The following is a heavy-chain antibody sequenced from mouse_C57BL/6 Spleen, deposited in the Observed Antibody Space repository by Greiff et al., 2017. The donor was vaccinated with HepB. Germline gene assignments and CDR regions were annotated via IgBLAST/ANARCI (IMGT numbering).Heavy chain of an antibody. CDR2: IYPGDGDT. CDR3: AREGNSYYYAMDY. D-gene: IGHD2-1*01. J-gene: IGHJ4*01. CDR1: GYAFSSYW. Sequence: QVQLQQSGAELVKPGASVKISCKASGYAFSSYWMNWVKQRPGKGLEWIGQIYPGDGDTNYNGKFKGKATLTADKSSSTAYMQLSSLTSEDTAVYFCAREGNSYYYAMDYLGQGTSVTVSS. V-gene: IGHV1-80*01.